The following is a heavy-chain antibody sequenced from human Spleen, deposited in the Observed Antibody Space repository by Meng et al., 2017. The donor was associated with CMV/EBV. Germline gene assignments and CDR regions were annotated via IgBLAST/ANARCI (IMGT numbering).Heavy chain of an antibody. CDR2: ISGSGGST. Sequence: GESLKISCAASGFTFSSYAMSWVRQAPGKGLEWVSAISGSGGSTYYADSVKGRFTISRDNSKNTLYLQMNSLRAEDTAVYYCAKGDPLTIFGVVIIPHAFDIWGQGTMVTVSS. V-gene: IGHV3-23*01. CDR3: AKGDPLTIFGVVIIPHAFDI. CDR1: GFTFSSYA. J-gene: IGHJ3*02. D-gene: IGHD3-3*01.